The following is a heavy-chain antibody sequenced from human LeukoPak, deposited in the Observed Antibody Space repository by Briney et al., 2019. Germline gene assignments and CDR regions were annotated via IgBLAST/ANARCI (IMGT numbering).Heavy chain of an antibody. Sequence: PGRSLRLSCAASGFTFDDYAMHWVRQAPGKGLEWVSGISWNSGSIGYADSVKGRFTISRDNAKNSLYLQMNSLRAEDMALYYCAKVGYSGSFFDAFDIWGQGTMVTVSS. CDR3: AKVGYSGSFFDAFDI. CDR2: ISWNSGSI. CDR1: GFTFDDYA. J-gene: IGHJ3*02. D-gene: IGHD1-26*01. V-gene: IGHV3-9*03.